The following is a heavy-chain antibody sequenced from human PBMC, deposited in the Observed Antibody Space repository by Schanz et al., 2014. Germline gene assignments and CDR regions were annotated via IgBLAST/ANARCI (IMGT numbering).Heavy chain of an antibody. CDR2: ITYNGGTI. V-gene: IGHV3-48*01. CDR1: GITFSSHS. J-gene: IGHJ4*02. CDR3: ARGGPAYYFDD. Sequence: PGGSLRLSCAASGITFSSHSFNWVRQAPGKGLEWISYITYNGGTIYYADSVKGRFTISRDNAKNSLYLEMNGLRAEDTAVYYCARGGPAYYFDDWGQGTLVTVSA.